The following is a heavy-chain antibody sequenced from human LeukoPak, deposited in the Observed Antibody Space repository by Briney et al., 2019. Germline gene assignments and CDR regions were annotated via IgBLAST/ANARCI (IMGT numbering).Heavy chain of an antibody. D-gene: IGHD5-24*01. CDR2: IIPVFGTA. CDR3: ARIRDGYNDAYDI. Sequence: VASVKVSCKASGGTFSSYAISWVRQAPGQGPEWMGGIIPVFGTANYAQKFQGRVTMTSDTSARTVYMELSSLRSEDTAIYYCARIRDGYNDAYDIWGQGTVVTVPS. V-gene: IGHV1-69*05. CDR1: GGTFSSYA. J-gene: IGHJ3*02.